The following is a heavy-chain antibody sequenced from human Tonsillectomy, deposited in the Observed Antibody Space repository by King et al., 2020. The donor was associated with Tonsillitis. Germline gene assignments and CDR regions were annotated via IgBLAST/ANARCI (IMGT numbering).Heavy chain of an antibody. Sequence: QVQLVESGAEVKKPGSSVKISCKASGGSFNNYAINWVRQAPGKGLEWMGRIIPVLGPPNYAQKFRGRVTITADESTSSFNMEVSSLRSEDTAVYYCAREFQLLFGFDPWGQGTLVTVSS. CDR1: GGSFNNYA. J-gene: IGHJ5*02. V-gene: IGHV1-69*01. CDR3: AREFQLLFGFDP. CDR2: IIPVLGPP. D-gene: IGHD2-21*01.